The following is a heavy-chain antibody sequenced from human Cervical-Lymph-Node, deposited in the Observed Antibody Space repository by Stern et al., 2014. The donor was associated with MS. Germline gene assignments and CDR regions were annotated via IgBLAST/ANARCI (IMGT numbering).Heavy chain of an antibody. Sequence: DQLVESGAEVKKPGASVKVSCTASGYTFRNHDINWVRQAPGQGPAWMGWMNPDGGTTGYGQRFQGRVAMTRDLSTDTAYMELSRLTSEDTAIYYCARGGLYERGGYYDSLDFWGHGTMVTVSS. J-gene: IGHJ3*01. D-gene: IGHD3-22*01. CDR3: ARGGLYERGGYYDSLDF. CDR1: GYTFRNHD. V-gene: IGHV1-8*01. CDR2: MNPDGGTT.